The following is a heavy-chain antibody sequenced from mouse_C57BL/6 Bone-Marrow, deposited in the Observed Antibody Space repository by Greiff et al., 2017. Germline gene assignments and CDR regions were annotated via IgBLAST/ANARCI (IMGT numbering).Heavy chain of an antibody. V-gene: IGHV1-15*01. CDR2: IDPETGGT. J-gene: IGHJ3*01. CDR1: GYTFTDYE. CDR3: TRGPRFAD. Sequence: QVHVKQSGAELVRPGASVTLSCKASGYTFTDYEMHWVKQTPVHGLEWIGAIDPETGGTAYNQKFKGKAILTADKSSSTAYMELRSLTSEDSAVYYCTRGPRFADWGQGTLVTVSA.